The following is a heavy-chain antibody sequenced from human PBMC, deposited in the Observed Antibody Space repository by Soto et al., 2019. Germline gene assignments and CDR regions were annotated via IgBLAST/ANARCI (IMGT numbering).Heavy chain of an antibody. CDR2: VSGNGGNT. CDR3: AKDRMGASGWFDP. V-gene: IGHV3-23*01. D-gene: IGHD1-26*01. CDR1: SFSFSSYT. Sequence: SLRLSYIASSFSFSSYTMNWVRQAPGKGLEWVSGVSGNGGNTYYADSVKGRFSISRDNSKNTLYLQLNSLRAEDTAIYYCAKDRMGASGWFDPWGQGTPVTVSS. J-gene: IGHJ5*02.